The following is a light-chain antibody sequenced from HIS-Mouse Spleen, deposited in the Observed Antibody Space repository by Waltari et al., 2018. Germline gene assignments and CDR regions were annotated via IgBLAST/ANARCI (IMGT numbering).Light chain of an antibody. CDR3: CSYAGSSTWV. Sequence: QSALTQPASVSGSPGQSITLSCTGTSSAVVIYNLVSCYKQHPGKAPKLMSYEGCNRPSGVYNRVHGSKSGNTASLTSSGLQAEDEADYYCCSYAGSSTWVFGGGTKLTVL. CDR1: SSAVVIYNL. V-gene: IGLV2-23*01. CDR2: EGC. J-gene: IGLJ3*02.